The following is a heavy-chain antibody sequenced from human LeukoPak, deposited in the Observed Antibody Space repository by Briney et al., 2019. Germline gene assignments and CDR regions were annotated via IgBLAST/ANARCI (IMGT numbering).Heavy chain of an antibody. D-gene: IGHD2-2*01. CDR2: IIPILGIA. J-gene: IGHJ5*02. Sequence: SVKVSCKASGGTFSSYAISWVRQAPGQGLEWMGRIIPILGIANYAQKFQGGVTITADKSTSTAYMELSSLRSEDTAVYYCARDNVVVPAAITWFDPWGQGTLVTVSS. CDR3: ARDNVVVPAAITWFDP. V-gene: IGHV1-69*04. CDR1: GGTFSSYA.